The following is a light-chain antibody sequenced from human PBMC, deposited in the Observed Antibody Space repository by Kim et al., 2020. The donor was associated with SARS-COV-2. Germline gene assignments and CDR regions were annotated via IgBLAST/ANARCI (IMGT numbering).Light chain of an antibody. Sequence: TSTCTGSIGSIASTYVQWYRQRPGSAPTTVIFQNNQRTSGVPRRFSGSIDRSSNSASLTISGLKTEDEADYYCQSYDANSHWVFGGGTKVTVL. J-gene: IGLJ3*02. V-gene: IGLV6-57*02. CDR1: IGSIASTY. CDR3: QSYDANSHWV. CDR2: QNN.